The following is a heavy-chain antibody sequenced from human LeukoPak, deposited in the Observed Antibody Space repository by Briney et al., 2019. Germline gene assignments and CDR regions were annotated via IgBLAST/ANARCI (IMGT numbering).Heavy chain of an antibody. V-gene: IGHV1-69*04. CDR3: ARDWATVTTSGY. D-gene: IGHD4-17*01. J-gene: IGHJ4*02. CDR1: GGTFNSYA. Sequence: ASVKVSCKASGGTFNSYAISWVRQAPGQGLEWMGRIIPILGIANYAQKFQGRVTITADKSTSTAYMELSSLRSEDTAVYYCARDWATVTTSGYWGQGTLVTVSS. CDR2: IIPILGIA.